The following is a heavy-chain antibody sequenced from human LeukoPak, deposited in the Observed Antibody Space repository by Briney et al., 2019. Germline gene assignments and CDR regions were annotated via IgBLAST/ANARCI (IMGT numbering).Heavy chain of an antibody. CDR1: GFTFGDYA. CDR3: TRAPDYGDYVFWYYFDY. CDR2: IRSKAYGGTT. V-gene: IGHV3-49*03. Sequence: GGSLRVSCTAPGFTFGDYAMSWFRQAPGKGLEWVGFIRSKAYGGTTEYAASVKGRFTISRDDSKNIAYLQMNSLKTEDTAVYYCTRAPDYGDYVFWYYFDYWGQGTLVTVSS. J-gene: IGHJ4*02. D-gene: IGHD4-17*01.